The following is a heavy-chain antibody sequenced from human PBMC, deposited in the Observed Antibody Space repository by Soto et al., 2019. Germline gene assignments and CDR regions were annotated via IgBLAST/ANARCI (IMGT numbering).Heavy chain of an antibody. D-gene: IGHD3-10*01. CDR1: GFTFSSYW. V-gene: IGHV3-74*01. J-gene: IGHJ4*02. CDR3: ARAQVRFGELSLDY. Sequence: GGSLRLSCAASGFTFSSYWMHWVRQAPGKGLVWVSRINSDGSSTSYADSVKGRFTISRDNAKNTLYLQMNSLRAEDTAVYYCARAQVRFGELSLDYWGQGTLVTVSS. CDR2: INSDGSST.